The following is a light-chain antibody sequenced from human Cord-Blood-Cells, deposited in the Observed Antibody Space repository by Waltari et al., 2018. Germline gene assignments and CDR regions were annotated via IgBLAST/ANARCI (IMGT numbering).Light chain of an antibody. J-gene: IGLJ1*01. Sequence: SYVLTQPPSVSVAPGQTARITCGGNNIGSKSVHWYQQKPGQAPVLVVYDDSGRPSGIAERFSGSNSGNTATLTISRVEAGDEADYYCQVWDSSSDHYVFGTGTKVTVL. CDR2: DDS. CDR3: QVWDSSSDHYV. CDR1: NIGSKS. V-gene: IGLV3-21*02.